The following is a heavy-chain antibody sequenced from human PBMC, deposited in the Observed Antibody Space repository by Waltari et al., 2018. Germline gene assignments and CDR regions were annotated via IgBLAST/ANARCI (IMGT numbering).Heavy chain of an antibody. J-gene: IGHJ4*02. V-gene: IGHV3-74*01. Sequence: EVQLVESGGGLVQPGGSLRLSCEGSGFPFSNSWVPGVRKAPGKGLDGLSRINSDGSTTNDADSVKGRFTISRDNAKNTLYLEMNSLRAEDTAVYYCARAGYYRFDYWGQGTLVTVSS. CDR3: ARAGYYRFDY. D-gene: IGHD3-22*01. CDR1: GFPFSNSW. CDR2: INSDGSTT.